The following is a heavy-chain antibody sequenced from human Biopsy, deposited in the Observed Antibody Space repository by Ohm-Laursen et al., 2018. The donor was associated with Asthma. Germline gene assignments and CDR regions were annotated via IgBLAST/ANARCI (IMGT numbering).Heavy chain of an antibody. D-gene: IGHD2-8*01. Sequence: LRLSCAAYGFTFSNYGMHWVRQVAGKGLDWVAVVTYDGISQYYAESVKGRFTISRDNSRNTLNLQMNSVRPDDTAVYFCARERAGVLGSYNGMDVWGPGTTVSVSS. J-gene: IGHJ6*02. CDR2: VTYDGISQ. CDR3: ARERAGVLGSYNGMDV. V-gene: IGHV3-30*03. CDR1: GFTFSNYG.